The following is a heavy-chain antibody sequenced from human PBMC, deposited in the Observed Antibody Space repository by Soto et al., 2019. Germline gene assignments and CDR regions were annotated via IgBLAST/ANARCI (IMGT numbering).Heavy chain of an antibody. D-gene: IGHD2-2*01. J-gene: IGHJ6*03. CDR2: ISSSSSYI. CDR1: GFTFSSYS. CDR3: ASESYCSSTSCLYYYYYYMDF. Sequence: GGSLRLSCAASGFTFSSYSMNWVRQAPGKGLEWVSSISSSSSYIYYADSVKGRFTISRDNAKNSLYLQMNSLRAEDTAVYYCASESYCSSTSCLYYYYYYMDFRGKRSSVTVSS. V-gene: IGHV3-21*01.